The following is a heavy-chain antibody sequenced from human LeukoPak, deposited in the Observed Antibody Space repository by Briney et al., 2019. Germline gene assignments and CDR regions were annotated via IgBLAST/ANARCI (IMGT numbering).Heavy chain of an antibody. CDR1: GYTFTSYG. CDR3: ARGRRHIWGYGPMFDY. V-gene: IGHV1-18*01. Sequence: GASVKVSCKASGYTFTSYGISWVRQAPGQGLEWMGWISADNGNTNYAQKLQGRVTMTRDTSTRTAYMELRRLRSDDTAVYYCARGRRHIWGYGPMFDYWGQGTLVTVSS. CDR2: ISADNGNT. J-gene: IGHJ4*02. D-gene: IGHD5-12*01.